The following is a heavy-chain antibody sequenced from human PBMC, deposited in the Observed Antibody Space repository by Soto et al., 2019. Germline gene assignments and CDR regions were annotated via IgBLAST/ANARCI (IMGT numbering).Heavy chain of an antibody. CDR3: AKDPPTLTGDRRDDAFDI. D-gene: IGHD7-27*01. CDR1: GFTFSSYA. V-gene: IGHV3-23*01. J-gene: IGHJ3*02. CDR2: ISGSGGST. Sequence: GGSLRLSCAASGFTFSSYAMSWVRQAPGKGLEWVSAISGSGGSTYYADSVKGRFTISRDNSKNTLYLQMNSLRAEDTAVYYCAKDPPTLTGDRRDDAFDIWGQGTMVTVSS.